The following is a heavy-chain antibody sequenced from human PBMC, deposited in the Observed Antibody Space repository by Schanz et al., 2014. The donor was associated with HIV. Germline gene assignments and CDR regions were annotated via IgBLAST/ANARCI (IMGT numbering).Heavy chain of an antibody. CDR3: AQMGAFAAFDI. Sequence: EALLLESGGGLVQPGGSLRLSCRGSEFPFSHNAMTWARQAPGKGLQWVSSITDSGDKTDYTDSVKGRFTISRDNSRNTRFLQMDSLRVDDTAVYYCAQMGAFAAFDIWGHGTVVTVSS. CDR1: EFPFSHNA. CDR2: ITDSGDKT. V-gene: IGHV3-23*01. J-gene: IGHJ3*02. D-gene: IGHD3-16*01.